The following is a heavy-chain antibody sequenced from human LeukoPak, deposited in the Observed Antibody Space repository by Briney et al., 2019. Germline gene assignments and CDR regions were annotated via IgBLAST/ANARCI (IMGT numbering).Heavy chain of an antibody. CDR2: INPNSGGT. CDR1: GYTFTSYY. Sequence: ASVKVSCKASGYTFTSYYMHWVRQAPGQGLEWMGWINPNSGGTNYAQKFQGWVTMTRDTSISTAYMELSRLRSDDTAVYYCARGYYYDSSGYYYPYWGQGTLVTVSS. J-gene: IGHJ4*02. V-gene: IGHV1-2*04. CDR3: ARGYYYDSSGYYYPY. D-gene: IGHD3-22*01.